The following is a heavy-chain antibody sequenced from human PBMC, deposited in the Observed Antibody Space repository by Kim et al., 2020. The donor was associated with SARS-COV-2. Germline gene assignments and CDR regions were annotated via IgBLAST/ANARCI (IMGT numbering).Heavy chain of an antibody. CDR1: GFTFSDYY. D-gene: IGHD3-3*01. CDR2: ISSSGSTI. Sequence: GGSLRLSCAASGFTFSDYYMTWIRQAPGKGLEWVSYISSSGSTIYYADSVKGRFTISRDNAKNSLYLQMNSLRAEDTAVYYCARDQHALLTTPYFDYWGQGTLVTVSS. CDR3: ARDQHALLTTPYFDY. J-gene: IGHJ4*02. V-gene: IGHV3-11*01.